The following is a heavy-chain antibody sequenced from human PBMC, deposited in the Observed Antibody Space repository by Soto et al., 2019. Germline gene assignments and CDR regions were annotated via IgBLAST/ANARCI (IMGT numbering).Heavy chain of an antibody. J-gene: IGHJ5*02. D-gene: IGHD6-13*01. CDR3: GRYTAAGTSVNSGWFRGAIPKARCPSYNWFDT. Sequence: GGSLRLSCAPSGFTFSSYGMHWVRQAPSKGLEWEAVISYDGSNKYYADSVTGRFTLSRDTSTNTPYLQMNSLRAEDTAVSYCGRYTAAGTSVNSGWFRGAIPKARCPSYNWFDTWGQGTLVTVSS. CDR2: ISYDGSNK. V-gene: IGHV3-30*03. CDR1: GFTFSSYG.